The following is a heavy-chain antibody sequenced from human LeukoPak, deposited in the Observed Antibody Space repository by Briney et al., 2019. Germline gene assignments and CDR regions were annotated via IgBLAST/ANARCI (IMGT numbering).Heavy chain of an antibody. V-gene: IGHV3-30*02. D-gene: IGHD3-10*01. CDR3: AKDDSYGSGPYGMDV. CDR1: GFTFSNYG. J-gene: IGHJ6*02. CDR2: IRYDGSNK. Sequence: GGSLRLSCAASGFTFSNYGMHWVRQAPGKGLEWVAFIRYDGSNKYYADSVKGRFTISRDNSKNTLYLQMNSLRAEDTAVYYCAKDDSYGSGPYGMDVWGQGTTVTVSS.